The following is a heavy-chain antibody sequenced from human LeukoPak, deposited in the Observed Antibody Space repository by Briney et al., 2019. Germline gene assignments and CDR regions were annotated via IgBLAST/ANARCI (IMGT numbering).Heavy chain of an antibody. V-gene: IGHV3-23*01. D-gene: IGHD6-19*01. CDR1: GFTFSSYA. J-gene: IGHJ4*02. CDR2: ISGSGGST. Sequence: GGSLRLSCAASGFTFSSYAMSWVRQAPGKGLEWVSAISGSGGSTYYADSVKGRFTISRDNSKNTLSLQMNTLRAEDTAVYYCARSSYPYYFDYWGQGTLVTVSS. CDR3: ARSSYPYYFDY.